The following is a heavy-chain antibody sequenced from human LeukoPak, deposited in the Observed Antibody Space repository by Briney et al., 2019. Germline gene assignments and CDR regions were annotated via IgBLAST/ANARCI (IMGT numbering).Heavy chain of an antibody. V-gene: IGHV4-39*07. CDR3: ARGQSPRRWLPSLGLDY. Sequence: SETLSLTCTVSGGSISSSGYYWSWIRQPPGKGLEWIGEINHSGSTNYNPSLKSRVTISVDTSKNQFSLKLSSVTAADTAVYYCARGQSPRRWLPSLGLDYWGQGTLVTVSS. J-gene: IGHJ4*02. CDR2: INHSGST. CDR1: GGSISSSGYY. D-gene: IGHD5-24*01.